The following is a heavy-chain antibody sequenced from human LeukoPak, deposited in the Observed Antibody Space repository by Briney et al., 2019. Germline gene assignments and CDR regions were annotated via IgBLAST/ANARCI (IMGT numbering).Heavy chain of an antibody. CDR1: GFTFSSYG. V-gene: IGHV3-30*18. CDR2: ISYDGSNK. CDR3: AKSGFERISIYYFDY. J-gene: IGHJ4*02. Sequence: GGSLRLSCAASGFTFSSYGMHWVRQAPGKGLEWVAVISYDGSNKYYADSVKGRFTISRDNSKNTLYLQMNSLRAEDTAVYYCAKSGFERISIYYFDYWGQGTLVTVSS. D-gene: IGHD3-22*01.